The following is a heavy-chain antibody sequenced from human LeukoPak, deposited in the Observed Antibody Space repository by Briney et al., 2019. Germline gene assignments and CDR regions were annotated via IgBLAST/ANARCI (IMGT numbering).Heavy chain of an antibody. V-gene: IGHV1-18*01. J-gene: IGHJ5*02. CDR2: ISTYNDNT. CDR1: GYTFNTYN. D-gene: IGHD3-16*01. CDR3: ARGLWDDRPKYNWFDP. Sequence: ASVKVSCKASGYTFNTYNINWVRQAPGQGLEWMGWISTYNDNTNYAQKLQGRVTMTTDTSTSTAYMELRSLRSDDTAVYYCARGLWDDRPKYNWFDPWGQGTLVTVSS.